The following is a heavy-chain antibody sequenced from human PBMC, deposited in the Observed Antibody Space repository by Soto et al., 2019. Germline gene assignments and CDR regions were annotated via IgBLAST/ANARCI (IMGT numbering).Heavy chain of an antibody. V-gene: IGHV3-30*18. CDR3: AKVHDSSGYFDY. J-gene: IGHJ4*02. CDR1: GFTFSSYG. D-gene: IGHD3-22*01. CDR2: ISYDGSNK. Sequence: GGSLRLSCAASGFTFSSYGMHWVRQAPGKGLEWVAVISYDGSNKYYADSVKGRFTISRDNSKNTLYLQMNSLRAEDTAVYYCAKVHDSSGYFDYWGQGTLVTVSS.